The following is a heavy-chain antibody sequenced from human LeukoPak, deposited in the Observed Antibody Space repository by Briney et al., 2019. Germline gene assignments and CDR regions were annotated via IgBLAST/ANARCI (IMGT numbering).Heavy chain of an antibody. CDR3: ARDRIDKIAVAGTVYYYYYGMDV. Sequence: PGGSLRLSCAASGFTFSSDWMHWVRQAPGKGLVWVSRINSDGSSTSYADSVKGRFTISRDNAKNTLYLQMNSLRAEDTAVYYCARDRIDKIAVAGTVYYYYYGMDVWGQGTTVTVSS. CDR1: GFTFSSDW. CDR2: INSDGSST. J-gene: IGHJ6*02. D-gene: IGHD6-19*01. V-gene: IGHV3-74*01.